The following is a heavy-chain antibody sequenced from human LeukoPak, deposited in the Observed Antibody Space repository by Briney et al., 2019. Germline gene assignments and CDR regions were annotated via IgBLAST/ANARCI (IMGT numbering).Heavy chain of an antibody. CDR1: GFTFDDYA. CDR3: AKDMRGDYEAAFDI. Sequence: GGSLRLSCAASGFTFDDYAMHWVRHAPGKGLEWVSGISWNSGSIGYADSVKGRFTISRDNAKNSLYLQMNSLRAEDTALYYCAKDMRGDYEAAFDIWGQGTMVTVSS. V-gene: IGHV3-9*01. J-gene: IGHJ3*02. CDR2: ISWNSGSI. D-gene: IGHD4-17*01.